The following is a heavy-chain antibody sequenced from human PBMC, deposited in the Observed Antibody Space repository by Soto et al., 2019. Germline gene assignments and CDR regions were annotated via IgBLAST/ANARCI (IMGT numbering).Heavy chain of an antibody. Sequence: ASVKVSCKASGYTFTSYYMHWVRQAPGQGLEWMGIINPSGGSTSYAQKFQGRVTMTRDTSTSTVYMELSSLRSEDTAVYYCARDCSSTSCYEYGGYYYGMDVWGQGTTVTVSS. V-gene: IGHV1-46*01. CDR3: ARDCSSTSCYEYGGYYYGMDV. D-gene: IGHD2-2*01. CDR2: INPSGGST. CDR1: GYTFTSYY. J-gene: IGHJ6*02.